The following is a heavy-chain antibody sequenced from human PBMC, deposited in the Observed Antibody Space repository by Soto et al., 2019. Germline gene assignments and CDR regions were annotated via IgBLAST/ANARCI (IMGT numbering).Heavy chain of an antibody. CDR2: ISPNSGNI. CDR1: GYTFTRNG. V-gene: IGHV1-18*01. CDR3: VKDRDSNSWPSRDV. Sequence: QVHLVQSGAEVKKPGASVNVSCKTSGYTFTRNGISWVRLAPGQGLEWMGWISPNSGNIKYAQKLQGRVIMTTDTSTSTAYMELRSLRSDDTAVNYCVKDRDSNSWPSRDVWGPGTTVTVSS. D-gene: IGHD3-22*01. J-gene: IGHJ6*02.